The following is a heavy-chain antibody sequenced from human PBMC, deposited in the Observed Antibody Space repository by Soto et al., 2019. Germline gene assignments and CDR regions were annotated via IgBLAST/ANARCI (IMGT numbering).Heavy chain of an antibody. CDR1: GYSFTSYW. CDR2: IYPGDSDT. Sequence: PGESLKISCKGSGYSFTSYWIGWVRQMPGKGLEWMGIIYPGDSDTRYSTSFQGQVTITADTSISTAYLQWSSLKASHTAMYYCARERSTTMGAFDIWGQGTMVTVSS. D-gene: IGHD3-10*01. J-gene: IGHJ3*02. CDR3: ARERSTTMGAFDI. V-gene: IGHV5-51*01.